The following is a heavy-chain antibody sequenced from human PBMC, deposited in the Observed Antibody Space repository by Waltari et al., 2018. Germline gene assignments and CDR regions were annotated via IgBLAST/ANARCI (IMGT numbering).Heavy chain of an antibody. CDR1: GGSFSGYY. V-gene: IGHV3-23*01. CDR3: AKDPRGEQWLVQ. D-gene: IGHD6-19*01. Sequence: VQLQQWGAGLLKPSETLSLTCAVYGGSFSGYYWSWIRQPPGKGLEWVSAISGSGGSTYYADSVKGRFTISRDNSKNTLYLQMNSLRAEDTAVYYCAKDPRGEQWLVQWGQGTLVTVSS. J-gene: IGHJ4*02. CDR2: ISGSGGST.